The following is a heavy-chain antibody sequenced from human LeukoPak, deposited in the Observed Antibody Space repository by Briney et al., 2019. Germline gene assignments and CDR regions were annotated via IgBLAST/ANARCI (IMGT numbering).Heavy chain of an antibody. Sequence: GGSLRLSCAASGFTFDDYGMHWVRQAPGKGLEWVSGISWNGGHIGYADSVKGRLTVSRDNAKNSLSLQMSSLRAEDTALYYCARGGSGLYWYFDLWGRGTLVTVSS. CDR3: ARGGSGLYWYFDL. V-gene: IGHV3-9*01. CDR2: ISWNGGHI. J-gene: IGHJ2*01. D-gene: IGHD3/OR15-3a*01. CDR1: GFTFDDYG.